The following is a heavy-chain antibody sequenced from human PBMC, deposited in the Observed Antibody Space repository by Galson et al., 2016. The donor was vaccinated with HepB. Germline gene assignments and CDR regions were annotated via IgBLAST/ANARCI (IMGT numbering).Heavy chain of an antibody. CDR1: XXSIXXXNYX. D-gene: IGHD3-22*01. CDR3: MRHYSSGPRAVDS. V-gene: IGHV4-39*01. Sequence: ETLXXTCTVSXXSIXXXNYXXXWVXXPPXXXLEXXXSIYYSGNTHXNTSLLSRVSVSIDTPKNQFSLKVTAVTAADAGVXYCMRHYSSGPRAVDSWGRXTL. CDR2: IYYSGNT. J-gene: IGHJ4*02.